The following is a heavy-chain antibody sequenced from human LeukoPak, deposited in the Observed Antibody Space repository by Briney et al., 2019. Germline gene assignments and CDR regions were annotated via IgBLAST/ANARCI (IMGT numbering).Heavy chain of an antibody. CDR2: INQDGSEK. Sequence: PGGSLRLSCAASGFTVSSNYMNWVRQAPGKGLQWVANINQDGSEKYYVDSVRGRFTISRDNAKNSLYLQMKSLRTEDTAVYYCARYGALDYWGQGTLVTVSS. J-gene: IGHJ4*02. CDR1: GFTVSSNY. D-gene: IGHD4-17*01. V-gene: IGHV3-7*04. CDR3: ARYGALDY.